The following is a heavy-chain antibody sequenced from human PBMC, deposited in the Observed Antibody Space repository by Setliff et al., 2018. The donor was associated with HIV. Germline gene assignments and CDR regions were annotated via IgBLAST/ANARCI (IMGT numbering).Heavy chain of an antibody. CDR1: GFTFSRDD. J-gene: IGHJ3*01. Sequence: LRLSCAASGFTFSRDDMHWVRQGTGKGLEWVSAIGTAGDTYYSGSVKGRFTISRENAKNTLYIQVNSLRVEDTAVYYCARWTFLDYGVSSGDAFDFWGQGTMVTVSS. V-gene: IGHV3-13*01. D-gene: IGHD4-17*01. CDR3: ARWTFLDYGVSSGDAFDF. CDR2: IGTAGDT.